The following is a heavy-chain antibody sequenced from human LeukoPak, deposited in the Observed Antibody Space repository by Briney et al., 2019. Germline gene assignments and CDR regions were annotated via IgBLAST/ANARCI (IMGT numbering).Heavy chain of an antibody. D-gene: IGHD1-26*01. J-gene: IGHJ4*02. CDR3: ARLSGSYYKWFHY. Sequence: GESLKISCKGSGYSFNTYWIAWVRQTPDKGLEWMGIIYPGDSDTTYSPSFQGQVTISADKSISTAYLQWGSLRASDAAIYYCARLSGSYYKWFHYWGQGTLVTVSS. CDR2: IYPGDSDT. V-gene: IGHV5-51*01. CDR1: GYSFNTYW.